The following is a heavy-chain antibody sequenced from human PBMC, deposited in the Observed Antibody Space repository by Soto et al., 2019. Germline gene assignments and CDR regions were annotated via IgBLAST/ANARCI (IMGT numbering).Heavy chain of an antibody. Sequence: QVQLVESGGGVVQPGRSLRLSCAASGFTFSSYGMHWVRQAPGKGLEWVAVISYDGSNKYYADSVKGRFTISRDNSKNTLYLQMNSLRAEDTAVYYCAKGVYSSSYWPPPIPNYYYGMDVWGQGTTVTVSS. CDR2: ISYDGSNK. D-gene: IGHD6-13*01. CDR3: AKGVYSSSYWPPPIPNYYYGMDV. CDR1: GFTFSSYG. J-gene: IGHJ6*02. V-gene: IGHV3-30*18.